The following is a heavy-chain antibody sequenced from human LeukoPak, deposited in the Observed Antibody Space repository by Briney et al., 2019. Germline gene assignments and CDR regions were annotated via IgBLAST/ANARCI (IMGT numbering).Heavy chain of an antibody. J-gene: IGHJ5*01. Sequence: GGSLRLSCAASGFTFSGYGMQWVRQAPGKGLEWVAVISYDQINKYYTDSVKGRFTISRDNSKNTLYLQMNSLRAEDTAVYYCAKNGYNSGWYDSWGQGTLVIVSS. CDR1: GFTFSGYG. CDR3: AKNGYNSGWYDS. D-gene: IGHD6-25*01. CDR2: ISYDQINK. V-gene: IGHV3-30*18.